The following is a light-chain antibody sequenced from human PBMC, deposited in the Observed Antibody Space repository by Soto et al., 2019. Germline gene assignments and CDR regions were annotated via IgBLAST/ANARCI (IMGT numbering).Light chain of an antibody. Sequence: EIVMTQSPATLSVSPGERAALSCRASQSGVSNGAWYQQKPGQGRGLLMYGASSRATGIPDRFSGSGSGTDFTLTISSLEPEDFAVYYCQQYGTSPTTFGQGTKVDIK. CDR2: GAS. CDR3: QQYGTSPTT. V-gene: IGKV3D-15*01. J-gene: IGKJ1*01. CDR1: QSGVSN.